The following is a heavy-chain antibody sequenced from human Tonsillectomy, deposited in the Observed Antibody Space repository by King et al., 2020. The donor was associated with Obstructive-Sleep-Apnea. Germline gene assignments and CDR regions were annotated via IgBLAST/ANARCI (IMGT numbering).Heavy chain of an antibody. D-gene: IGHD2/OR15-2a*01. CDR2: IIPIFGTT. Sequence: VQLVESGAEVKKPGSSVKVSCKASGGTFSSYAISWVRQAPGQGLEWMGVIIPIFGTTNYAQRFQGRVTLIADESTSTAYMELRSLRFADTAVYYCARGAVIPEYGMDVWGQGTTVTVSS. CDR3: ARGAVIPEYGMDV. J-gene: IGHJ6*02. CDR1: GGTFSSYA. V-gene: IGHV1-69*01.